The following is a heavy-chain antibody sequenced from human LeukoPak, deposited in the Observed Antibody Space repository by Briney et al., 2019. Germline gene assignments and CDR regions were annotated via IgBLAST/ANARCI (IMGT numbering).Heavy chain of an antibody. CDR1: GGSISGYY. V-gene: IGHV4-4*09. D-gene: IGHD1-26*01. CDR3: ARAYSRSYSHFDD. J-gene: IGHJ4*02. Sequence: SETLSLTCTVSGGSISGYYWSWIRQPPGKGLEWIGYIYTSGSTNYNPSLKSRVTISVDTSRNQFSLRLSSVTAADTAMYFCARAYSRSYSHFDDWGQGTQVTVSS. CDR2: IYTSGST.